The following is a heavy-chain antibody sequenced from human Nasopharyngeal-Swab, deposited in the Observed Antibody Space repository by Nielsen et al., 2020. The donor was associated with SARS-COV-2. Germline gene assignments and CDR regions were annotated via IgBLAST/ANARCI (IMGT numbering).Heavy chain of an antibody. J-gene: IGHJ4*02. D-gene: IGHD6-13*01. CDR1: GGSISSSSYY. V-gene: IGHV4-39*01. CDR3: ARQGFSGIAAALDY. Sequence: GSLRLSCTVSGGSISSSSYYWGWIRQPPGTGLEWIGSIYYSGSTYYNPSLKSRVTISVDTSKNQFSLKLSSVTAADTAVYYCARQGFSGIAAALDYWGQGTLVTVS. CDR2: IYYSGST.